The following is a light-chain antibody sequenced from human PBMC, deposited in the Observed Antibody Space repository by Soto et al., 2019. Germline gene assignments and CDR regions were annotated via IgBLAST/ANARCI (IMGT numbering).Light chain of an antibody. CDR3: QQRSDSNT. CDR1: HSVTTH. V-gene: IGKV3-11*01. J-gene: IGKJ5*01. CDR2: DAS. Sequence: EIVLTQSPDTLSLSPGERATLSCWASHSVTTHLAWFQQRPGQTPRLLIYDASTRAPGIPARFSGRGSGADFTLTISSLEPEDFAVYYCQQRSDSNTFGQGTRLEIK.